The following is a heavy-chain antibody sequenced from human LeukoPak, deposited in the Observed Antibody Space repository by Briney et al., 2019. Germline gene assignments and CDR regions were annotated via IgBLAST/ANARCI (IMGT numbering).Heavy chain of an antibody. CDR2: ISGSGGST. D-gene: IGHD4-23*01. CDR3: ATDDYGGLDY. CDR1: GFTFSSYA. J-gene: IGHJ4*02. Sequence: GGSLRLSCAASGFTFSSYAMSWVRQAPGKGLEWVSAISGSGGSTYYADSVKGRFTISRDNAKNSLSLQLNSLRAEDTAVYYCATDDYGGLDYWGQGTLVTVSS. V-gene: IGHV3-23*01.